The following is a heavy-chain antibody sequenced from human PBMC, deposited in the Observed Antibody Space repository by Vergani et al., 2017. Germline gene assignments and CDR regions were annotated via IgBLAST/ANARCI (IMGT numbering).Heavy chain of an antibody. J-gene: IGHJ4*02. D-gene: IGHD3-10*01. CDR1: GFTFSSYA. CDR3: ASGRIRCGESTRFDY. CDR2: ISGSGGST. Sequence: EVQLLESGGGLVQLGGSLTLSCAASGFTFSSYAMSWVRQAPGQGLEWVSAISGSGGSTYYADSVKGRFTSSRDNSTITLYLQMNSLRAEDTAVYYCASGRIRCGESTRFDYWGQGTLVTVSS. V-gene: IGHV3-23*01.